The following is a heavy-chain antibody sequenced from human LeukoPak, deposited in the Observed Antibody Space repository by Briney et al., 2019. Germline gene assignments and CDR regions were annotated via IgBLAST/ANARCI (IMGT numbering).Heavy chain of an antibody. J-gene: IGHJ6*02. D-gene: IGHD4-11*01. CDR3: ARGTVTLYYYYGMDV. CDR1: GGSISSGTYY. Sequence: SQTLSLTCTVSGGSISSGTYYWTWIRQHPGKGLEWIGYIYYSGSTYYNPSLKSRLTISVDTSKNQFSLKLSSVTAADTAVYYCARGTVTLYYYYGMDVWGQGTTVTVSS. V-gene: IGHV4-31*03. CDR2: IYYSGST.